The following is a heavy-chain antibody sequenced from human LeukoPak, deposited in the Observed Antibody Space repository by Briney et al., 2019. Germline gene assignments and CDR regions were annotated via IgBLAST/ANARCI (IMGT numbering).Heavy chain of an antibody. J-gene: IGHJ4*02. CDR2: TRNKPNSYTP. D-gene: IGHD2-2*01. V-gene: IGHV3-72*01. CDR3: ARGYCSSSSCRYFDF. CDR1: GFTFSVHY. Sequence: GGSLRLSCAASGFTFSVHYMDWVRQAPGKGLEWVGRTRNKPNSYTPEYAASVKGRFIISRDDSKNSLYLQMNSLKTEDTAVYYCARGYCSSSSCRYFDFWGQGTLVTVSS.